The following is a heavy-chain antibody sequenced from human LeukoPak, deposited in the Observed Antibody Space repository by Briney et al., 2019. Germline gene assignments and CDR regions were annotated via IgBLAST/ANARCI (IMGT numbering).Heavy chain of an antibody. V-gene: IGHV3-7*01. CDR2: IKQDGYEK. Sequence: GGSLRLSCAASGFTFSDHYMSWVRQTPEKGLEWVANIKQDGYEKYYVDSVKGRFTISRDNAKNSLYLQMNSLRADDTAVYYCARDKIVGPTTLDYWGQGTLVTVSS. D-gene: IGHD1-26*01. J-gene: IGHJ4*02. CDR3: ARDKIVGPTTLDY. CDR1: GFTFSDHY.